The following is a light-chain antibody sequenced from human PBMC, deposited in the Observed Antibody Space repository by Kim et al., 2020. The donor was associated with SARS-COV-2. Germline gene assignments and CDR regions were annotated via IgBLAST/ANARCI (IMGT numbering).Light chain of an antibody. J-gene: IGLJ3*02. CDR1: DSNIGSNT. CDR2: TST. V-gene: IGLV1-44*01. Sequence: QSLQTQPPSASGTPWQSVTISCSGSDSNIGSNTVSWFQHVPGKPPKLIIHTSTQRPSGVPDRFSASKSGTSASLAISGLQSEDEADYYCSARDDSVNGWVFGGGTKVTVL. CDR3: SARDDSVNGWV.